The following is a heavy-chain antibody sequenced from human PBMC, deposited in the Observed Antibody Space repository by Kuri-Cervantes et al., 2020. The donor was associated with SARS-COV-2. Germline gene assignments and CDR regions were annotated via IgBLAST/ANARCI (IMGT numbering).Heavy chain of an antibody. Sequence: ASVKVSCKASGYTFTSYDINWVRQATGQGLEWMGWMNPNSGNTGYAQKFQGRVTMTRDTSTSTVYMELSSLRSEDTAVYYCARERTTVTTWGLLNDLYYYYYYMDVWGKGTTVTVSS. CDR3: ARERTTVTTWGLLNDLYYYYYYMDV. V-gene: IGHV1-8*02. J-gene: IGHJ6*03. D-gene: IGHD4-11*01. CDR1: GYTFTSYD. CDR2: MNPNSGNT.